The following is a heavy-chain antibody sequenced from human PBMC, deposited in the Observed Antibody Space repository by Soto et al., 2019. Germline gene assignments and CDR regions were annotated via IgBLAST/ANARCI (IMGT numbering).Heavy chain of an antibody. CDR3: ARAPLT. Sequence: QVQLQESGPGLVKPSQTLSLTCTVSGGSISSGGYYWSWIRQHTGKGLEWIGYIYSSGRTYYNPSLQRRVTVAVDTSKNQSSLKLSSVTAAHTAVYCCARAPLTWAQGTLVTVSS. J-gene: IGHJ1*01. CDR1: GGSISSGGYY. V-gene: IGHV4-31*03. CDR2: IYSSGRT.